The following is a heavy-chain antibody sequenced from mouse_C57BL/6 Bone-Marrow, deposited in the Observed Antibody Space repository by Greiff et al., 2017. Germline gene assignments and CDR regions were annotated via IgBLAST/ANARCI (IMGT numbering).Heavy chain of an antibody. CDR1: GYTFTSYW. J-gene: IGHJ1*03. D-gene: IGHD1-1*01. CDR3: ARGYGSSYGYFDV. V-gene: IGHV1-55*01. Sequence: VQLQQPGAELVKPGASVKMSCKASGYTFTSYWITWVKQRPGQGLEWIGYIYPGSGSTNYNEKFKSKATLTVDTSSSTAYVQLSRLTSEDSAVYYCARGYGSSYGYFDVWGTGTTVTLSS. CDR2: IYPGSGST.